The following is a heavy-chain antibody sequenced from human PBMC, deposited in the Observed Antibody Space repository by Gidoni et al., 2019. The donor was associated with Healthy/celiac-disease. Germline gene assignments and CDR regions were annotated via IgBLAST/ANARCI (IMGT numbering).Heavy chain of an antibody. D-gene: IGHD3-22*01. Sequence: TISRDNSKNTLYLQMNSLRAEDTAVYYCAKDRVSGSYDYWGQGTLVTVSS. CDR3: AKDRVSGSYDY. J-gene: IGHJ4*02. V-gene: IGHV3-23*01.